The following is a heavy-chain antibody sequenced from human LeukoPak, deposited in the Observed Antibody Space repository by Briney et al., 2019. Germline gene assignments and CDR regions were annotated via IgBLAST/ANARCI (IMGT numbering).Heavy chain of an antibody. D-gene: IGHD1-26*01. CDR3: ASQEVGATSNGAFDI. CDR1: GGSISSGGYY. J-gene: IGHJ3*02. V-gene: IGHV4-30-2*01. Sequence: SQTLSLTCTVSGGSISSGGYYWSWIRQPPGKGLEWIGYIYHSGSTYYNPSLKSRVTISVDRSKNQFSLKLNSVTAADTAVYYCASQEVGATSNGAFDIWGQGTMVTVSS. CDR2: IYHSGST.